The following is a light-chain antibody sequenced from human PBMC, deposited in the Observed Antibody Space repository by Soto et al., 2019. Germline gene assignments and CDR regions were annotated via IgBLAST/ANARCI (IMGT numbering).Light chain of an antibody. Sequence: ETVMTQSPVTLSVSPGERATLSCRASQSVSSNLDWYQQKPGQAPRLLIYGASIRATGIPARFSGSGSGTDFTLTISSLQSEDVAVYFCQQDNDWPLTFGQGTKVEIK. J-gene: IGKJ1*01. CDR2: GAS. CDR1: QSVSSN. CDR3: QQDNDWPLT. V-gene: IGKV3-15*01.